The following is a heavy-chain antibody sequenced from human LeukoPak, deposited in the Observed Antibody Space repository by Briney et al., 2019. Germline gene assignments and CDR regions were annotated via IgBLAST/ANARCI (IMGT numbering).Heavy chain of an antibody. J-gene: IGHJ5*02. Sequence: PGGSLRLSCAASGFNFKNYWMHWVRQAPGKGLEWVSRIINDGSSTTYADSVKGRFTISRDNAKDTLYLQMNSLRVEDTAVYYCTKERGGGGRRINLMVGGYGPWGQGTQVTVSS. CDR3: TKERGGGGRRINLMVGGYGP. CDR1: GFNFKNYW. V-gene: IGHV3-74*01. D-gene: IGHD3-22*01. CDR2: IINDGSST.